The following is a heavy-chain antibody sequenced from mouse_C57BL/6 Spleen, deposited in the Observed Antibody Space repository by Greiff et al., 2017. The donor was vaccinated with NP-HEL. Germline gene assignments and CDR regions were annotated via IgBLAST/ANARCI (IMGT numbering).Heavy chain of an antibody. V-gene: IGHV1-55*01. CDR3: ARRTTVVARDAMDY. CDR2: IYPGSGST. Sequence: QVQLKQPGAELVKPGASVKMSCKASGYTFTSYWITWVKQRPGQGLEWIGDIYPGSGSTNYNEKFKSKATLTVDTSSSTAYMQLSSLTSEDSAVYYCARRTTVVARDAMDYWGQGTSVTVSS. CDR1: GYTFTSYW. J-gene: IGHJ4*01. D-gene: IGHD1-1*01.